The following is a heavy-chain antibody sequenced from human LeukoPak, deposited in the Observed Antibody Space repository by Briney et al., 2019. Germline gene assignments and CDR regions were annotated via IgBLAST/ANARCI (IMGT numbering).Heavy chain of an antibody. V-gene: IGHV3-30*04. CDR3: AGLQGAFDV. CDR1: GFTFSTYA. J-gene: IGHJ3*01. Sequence: TGGSLRLSCAASGFTFSTYAMNWVRQAPGKGLEWVTVISYDGSKKYYADSVKGRFTISRDNSKNILYLQMNSLRAEDTALYYCAGLQGAFDVWGQGTMVTVSS. CDR2: ISYDGSKK.